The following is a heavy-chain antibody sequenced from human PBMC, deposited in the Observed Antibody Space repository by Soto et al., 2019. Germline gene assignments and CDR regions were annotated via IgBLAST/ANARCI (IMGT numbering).Heavy chain of an antibody. CDR3: AKSLDDYSNYESLDY. V-gene: IGHV3-30*18. CDR2: ISYDGSNK. J-gene: IGHJ4*02. CDR1: GFTFSSYG. D-gene: IGHD4-4*01. Sequence: PGGSLRLSCAASGFTFSSYGMHWVRQAPGKGLEWVAVISYDGSNKYYADSVKGRFTISRDNSKNTLYLQMNSLRAEDTAVYYCAKSLDDYSNYESLDYWGQGTLVTVPS.